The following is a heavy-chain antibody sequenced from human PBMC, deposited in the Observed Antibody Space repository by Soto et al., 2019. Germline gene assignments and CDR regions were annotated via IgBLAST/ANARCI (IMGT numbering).Heavy chain of an antibody. CDR3: AKSVPFSVPAAMPGYFDY. V-gene: IGHV3-23*01. D-gene: IGHD2-2*01. Sequence: GGSLSLSCAASGFTFSSYAMSWVRQAPGKGLEWVSAISGSGGSTYYADSVKGRFTISRDNSKNTLYLQMNSLRAEDTAVYYCAKSVPFSVPAAMPGYFDYWGQGTLVTVSP. CDR1: GFTFSSYA. CDR2: ISGSGGST. J-gene: IGHJ4*02.